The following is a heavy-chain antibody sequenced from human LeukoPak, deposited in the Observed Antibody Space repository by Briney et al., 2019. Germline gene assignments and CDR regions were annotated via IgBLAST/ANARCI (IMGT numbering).Heavy chain of an antibody. V-gene: IGHV3-23*01. D-gene: IGHD4-11*01. J-gene: IGHJ4*02. CDR2: ISGSGGSR. Sequence: GGSLRLSCAASGFTFSSYAMSWVRQAPGKGLEWVSAISGSGGSRYYAESVKGRFTISRDNSKNTLYLQMNSLRAEDTAVYYCAKYGLYSNYVFDYWGQGTLVTVSS. CDR1: GFTFSSYA. CDR3: AKYGLYSNYVFDY.